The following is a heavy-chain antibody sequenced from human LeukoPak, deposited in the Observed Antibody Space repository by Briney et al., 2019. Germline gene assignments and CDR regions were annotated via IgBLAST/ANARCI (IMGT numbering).Heavy chain of an antibody. J-gene: IGHJ4*02. V-gene: IGHV1-18*01. D-gene: IGHD3-10*01. CDR3: ARYGSGDSDYFDY. CDR2: INAYNGNT. Sequence: GASVKVSCKASGYTFTSNGISWVRQAPGQGLEWMGWINAYNGNTNYKQKFQGRVTMTTDTSTSTAYMELRSLRSDDTAVYYCARYGSGDSDYFDYWGQGTLVTVSS. CDR1: GYTFTSNG.